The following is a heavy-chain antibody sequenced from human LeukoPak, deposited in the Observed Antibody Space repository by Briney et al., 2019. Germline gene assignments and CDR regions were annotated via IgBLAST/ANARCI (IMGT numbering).Heavy chain of an antibody. J-gene: IGHJ4*02. CDR3: ARGAALR. CDR1: GFTFSDYS. D-gene: IGHD6-13*01. V-gene: IGHV3-11*01. Sequence: PGGSLRLSCGASGFTFSDYSMSWIRQAPGKGLEWISSISSSSGSTIYYADSVKGRFTISRDNAKNSLFLQVNSLRAEDTAVYYCARGAALRWGQGTLVTVSS. CDR2: ISSSSGSTI.